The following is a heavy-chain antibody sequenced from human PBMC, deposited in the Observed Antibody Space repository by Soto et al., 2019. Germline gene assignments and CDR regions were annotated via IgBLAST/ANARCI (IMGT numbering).Heavy chain of an antibody. CDR3: ARHDWSRFYGMDV. CDR2: LYYSGTT. Sequence: QLRLQESGPGLVKPSEPLSLTCTVSGHSISTSSYYWGWIRQSPGKGLEWIGSLYYSGTTYYNPSLKSRVTISVDASKNQFSLRAYSVTAADTAVYYCARHDWSRFYGMDVWGQGTTVTVFS. V-gene: IGHV4-39*01. CDR1: GHSISTSSYY. D-gene: IGHD2-2*01. J-gene: IGHJ6*02.